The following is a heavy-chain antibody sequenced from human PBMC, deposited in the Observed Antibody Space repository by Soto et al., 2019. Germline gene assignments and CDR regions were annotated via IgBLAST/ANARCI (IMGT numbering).Heavy chain of an antibody. Sequence: ASVKVSCKASGYTFTSYYMHWVRQAPGQGLEWMGWINPNSGGTNYAQKFQGRVTMTRDTSISTAYMELSRLRSDDTAVYYCARGPSIVVVPAAPYNWFDPWGQGTLVTVSS. CDR3: ARGPSIVVVPAAPYNWFDP. J-gene: IGHJ5*02. CDR2: INPNSGGT. V-gene: IGHV1-2*02. CDR1: GYTFTSYY. D-gene: IGHD2-2*01.